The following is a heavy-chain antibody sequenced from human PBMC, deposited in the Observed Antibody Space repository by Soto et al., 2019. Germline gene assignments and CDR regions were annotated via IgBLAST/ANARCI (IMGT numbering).Heavy chain of an antibody. CDR2: IYYSGST. V-gene: IGHV4-59*01. CDR1: GGSISSYY. D-gene: IGHD2-2*01. CDR3: ARVDCSSTSCYPNWFDP. Sequence: SETLSLTCTVSGGSISSYYWSWIRQPPGKGLEWIGYIYYSGSTNYNPSLKSRVTISVDTSKNQFSLKLSSVTAADTAVYYCARVDCSSTSCYPNWFDPWGQGTLVTVSS. J-gene: IGHJ5*02.